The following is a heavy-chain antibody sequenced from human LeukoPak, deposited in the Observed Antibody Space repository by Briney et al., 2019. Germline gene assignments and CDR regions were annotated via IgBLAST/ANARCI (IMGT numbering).Heavy chain of an antibody. Sequence: GGSLRLSCAASGFTFNIYGIHWVRQAPGKGLEWVAFIRYDGSNKDYADSVKGRFTISRDNSKNTVSLQMSGLRAEDTAVYYCAKDPFAYCTSSRCYNYFDYWGQGTLVTVSS. V-gene: IGHV3-30*02. D-gene: IGHD2-2*02. CDR3: AKDPFAYCTSSRCYNYFDY. J-gene: IGHJ4*02. CDR1: GFTFNIYG. CDR2: IRYDGSNK.